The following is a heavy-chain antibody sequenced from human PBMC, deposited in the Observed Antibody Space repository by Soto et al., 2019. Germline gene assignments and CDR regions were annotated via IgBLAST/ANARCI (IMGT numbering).Heavy chain of an antibody. J-gene: IGHJ5*02. CDR3: ARVGYKTGTGIDP. D-gene: IGHD1-1*01. Sequence: QLQLQESGSGLVKPSQTLSLTCAVSGGSISSGGYSWSRIRQPPGKGLGWIGYIYHSWITYYNPSLKGRVTISVDRSKTQFSLKLSCVAAADAAVYYCARVGYKTGTGIDPWGQGTLVTVAS. V-gene: IGHV4-30-2*01. CDR1: GGSISSGGYS. CDR2: IYHSWIT.